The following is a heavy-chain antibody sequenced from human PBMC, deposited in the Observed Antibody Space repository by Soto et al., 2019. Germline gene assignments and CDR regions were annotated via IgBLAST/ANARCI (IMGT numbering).Heavy chain of an antibody. J-gene: IGHJ4*02. CDR2: IYYSGST. Sequence: TLYLPSTGSGGSMSSGDHYGSWILQPQGKGLEWIGYIYYSGSTYYNPSLKSRVTISVDTSKNQFSLKLSSVTAADTAVYYCARVGGFGATTIDYWGQGTLVTVS. D-gene: IGHD3-10*01. CDR3: ARVGGFGATTIDY. V-gene: IGHV4-30-4*08. CDR1: GGSMSSGDHY.